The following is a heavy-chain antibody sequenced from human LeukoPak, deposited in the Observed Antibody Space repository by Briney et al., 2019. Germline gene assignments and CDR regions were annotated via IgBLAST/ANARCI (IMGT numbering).Heavy chain of an antibody. CDR3: AKVAYSSGWYWFDP. CDR1: EFTFSSHA. CDR2: ISGSGGST. V-gene: IGHV3-23*01. D-gene: IGHD6-19*01. Sequence: PGGSLRLSCAASEFTFSSHAMNWVRQAPGKGLQWVSAISGSGGSTYYADSVKGRFTISRDNSKNTLYLQMNSLRAEDTAVYYCAKVAYSSGWYWFDPWGQGTLVTVSS. J-gene: IGHJ5*02.